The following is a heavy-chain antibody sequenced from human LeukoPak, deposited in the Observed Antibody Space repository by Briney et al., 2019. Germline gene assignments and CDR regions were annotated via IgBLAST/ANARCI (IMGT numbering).Heavy chain of an antibody. CDR3: AREIIVTTFPDY. Sequence: GGSLRLSCEASGFIFSTYWMTWVRQAPGKGLEWVANIKQDGSGKHYVDSVKGRFTISRDNAKNSLYLQMNSLRAEDTAVYYCAREIIVTTFPDYWGQGTLVTVSS. CDR2: IKQDGSGK. CDR1: GFIFSTYW. D-gene: IGHD4-11*01. V-gene: IGHV3-7*01. J-gene: IGHJ4*02.